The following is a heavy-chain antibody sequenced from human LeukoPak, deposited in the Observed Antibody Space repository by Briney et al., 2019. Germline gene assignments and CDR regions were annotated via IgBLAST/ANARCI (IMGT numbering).Heavy chain of an antibody. Sequence: PSETLSVTCAVYGGSFSGYYWSWIRQPPGKGLEWIGEINHSGSTNYNPSLKSRVTISVDTSKNQFSLKLSSVTAADTAVYYCARWNIVVVPAAIRLGVVNWFDPWGQGTLVTVSS. CDR1: GGSFSGYY. CDR3: ARWNIVVVPAAIRLGVVNWFDP. CDR2: INHSGST. V-gene: IGHV4-34*01. J-gene: IGHJ5*02. D-gene: IGHD2-2*02.